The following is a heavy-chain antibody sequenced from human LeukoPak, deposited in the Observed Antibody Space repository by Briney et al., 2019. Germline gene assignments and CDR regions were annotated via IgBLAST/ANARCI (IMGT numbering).Heavy chain of an antibody. V-gene: IGHV3-66*01. CDR1: GFSVTTKY. CDR2: IYSGGST. D-gene: IGHD3-10*02. J-gene: IGHJ6*02. CDR3: ARDLHYYVAMDV. Sequence: PGGSLRLSCEASGFSVTTKYMSWVRRAPGKGLEWVSVIYSGGSTYYADSVKARFTISRDKSKSTVYLQMNNLRAEDTAVYYCARDLHYYVAMDVWGQGTTVTVSS.